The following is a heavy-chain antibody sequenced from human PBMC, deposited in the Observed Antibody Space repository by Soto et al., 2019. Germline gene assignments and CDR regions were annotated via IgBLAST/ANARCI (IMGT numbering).Heavy chain of an antibody. CDR3: AKTIVAASGYYFDH. CDR2: ISGGSSYT. D-gene: IGHD2-21*01. J-gene: IGHJ4*02. Sequence: QVQLVESGGGLVKPGGSLRLACAASGFSFGDSYMRWVRQAPGKGLEWLSYISGGSSYTNYADSVKGRFTISRDNAKRSLYLEMTSLRADDTAVYYCAKTIVAASGYYFDHWGQGNLVTVSS. CDR1: GFSFGDSY. V-gene: IGHV3-11*06.